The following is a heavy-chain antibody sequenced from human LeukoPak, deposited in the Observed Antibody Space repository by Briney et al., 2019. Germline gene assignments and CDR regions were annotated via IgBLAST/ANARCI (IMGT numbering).Heavy chain of an antibody. CDR3: ARDSNPYCSGGSCTAFDI. D-gene: IGHD2-15*01. Sequence: PGGSLRLSCAASGFIFSSYNLNWVRQAPGKGLEWVSSISSSSSYIYYADSMKGRFTISRDNARNSLYLQMNSRRAEDTAMYFCARDSNPYCSGGSCTAFDIWGQGTMVTVSS. CDR1: GFIFSSYN. V-gene: IGHV3-21*01. J-gene: IGHJ3*02. CDR2: ISSSSSYI.